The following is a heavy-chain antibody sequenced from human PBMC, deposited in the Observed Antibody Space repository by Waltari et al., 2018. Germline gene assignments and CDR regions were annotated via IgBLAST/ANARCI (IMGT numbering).Heavy chain of an antibody. V-gene: IGHV4-59*11. J-gene: IGHJ3*02. CDR3: ARDRRGATVASGGDAFDI. D-gene: IGHD1-26*01. Sequence: QVQLQESGPGLVKPSETLSLTCTVSGGSISSHYWSWIRQPPGKGLEWIGYIYYRGSTNNNPSLKSRVTISVDTSKNQFSLKLSSVTAADTAVYYCARDRRGATVASGGDAFDIWGQGTMVTVSS. CDR1: GGSISSHY. CDR2: IYYRGST.